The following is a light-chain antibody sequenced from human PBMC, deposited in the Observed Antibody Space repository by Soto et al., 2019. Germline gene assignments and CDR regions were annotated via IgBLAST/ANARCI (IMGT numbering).Light chain of an antibody. V-gene: IGKV3-15*01. Sequence: EIVMTQSPATLSVSPGERATLSCRASQSVTNSLAWYQQKPGQPPRLLIYGASTRATGVPARFSGSGSGTEFTLTISSLQSEDFAVYYCQQYNKWPLFDGGTKVEIK. J-gene: IGKJ4*01. CDR1: QSVTNS. CDR3: QQYNKWPL. CDR2: GAS.